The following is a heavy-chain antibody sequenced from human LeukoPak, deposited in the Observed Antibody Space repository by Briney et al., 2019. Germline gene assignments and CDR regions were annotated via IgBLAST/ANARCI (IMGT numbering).Heavy chain of an antibody. D-gene: IGHD2-2*01. V-gene: IGHV3-23*01. Sequence: GGSLRLSCAASGFTVSGNYMSWVRQAPGKGLEWVSGISAGGGSTYYADSVKGRFTISRDSSKNTLYLQMNSLRVEDTAVYYCAKDLGQVGPAGKFDYWGQGTLVTVSS. J-gene: IGHJ4*02. CDR1: GFTVSGNY. CDR2: ISAGGGST. CDR3: AKDLGQVGPAGKFDY.